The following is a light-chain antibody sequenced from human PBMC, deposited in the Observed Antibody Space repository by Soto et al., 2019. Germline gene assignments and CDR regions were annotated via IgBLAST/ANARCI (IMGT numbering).Light chain of an antibody. J-gene: IGKJ5*01. CDR3: LQRSNWPPAVT. CDR2: DAS. CDR1: QSVSSY. Sequence: EIVLTQSPATLSLSPGERATLSCRASQSVSSYLAWYQQKPGQAPRLLIYDASNRATGIPARFSGSESGTDFTLTISSLEHEDFAVYYCLQRSNWPPAVTFGQGTRLEIK. V-gene: IGKV3-11*01.